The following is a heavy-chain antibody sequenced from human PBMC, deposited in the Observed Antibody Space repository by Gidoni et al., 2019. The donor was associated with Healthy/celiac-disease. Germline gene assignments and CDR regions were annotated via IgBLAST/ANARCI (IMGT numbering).Heavy chain of an antibody. V-gene: IGHV1-69*06. CDR1: GGTFSSYA. Sequence: QVQLVQSGAEVKKPGSSVQVSCKASGGTFSSYAVSWVRQAPGQGLEWMGGIIPIFGTANYAQKFQGRVTITADKSTSTAYMELSSLRSEDTAVYYCARDIYYGSGSSRGVYFDYWGQGTLVTVSS. J-gene: IGHJ4*02. CDR3: ARDIYYGSGSSRGVYFDY. CDR2: IIPIFGTA. D-gene: IGHD3-10*01.